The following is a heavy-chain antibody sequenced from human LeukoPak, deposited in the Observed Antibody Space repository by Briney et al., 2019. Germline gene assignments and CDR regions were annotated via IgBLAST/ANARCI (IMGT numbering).Heavy chain of an antibody. V-gene: IGHV3-23*01. J-gene: IGHJ5*02. D-gene: IGHD6-19*01. CDR2: ISGSGGST. CDR1: GFTFSSYA. CDR3: AKDTASSGWYP. Sequence: GGSLRLSCAASGFTFSSYAMSWVRQAPGKGLEWVSAISGSGGSTYYADSVKGRFTISRDNSKNTLYLQMNSLRAEDTAVYCCAKDTASSGWYPWGQGTLVTVSS.